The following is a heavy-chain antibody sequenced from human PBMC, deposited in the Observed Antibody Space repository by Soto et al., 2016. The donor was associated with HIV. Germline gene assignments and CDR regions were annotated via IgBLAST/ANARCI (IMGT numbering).Heavy chain of an antibody. V-gene: IGHV1-69*12. J-gene: IGHJ4*02. CDR3: ARDPLDYYDSSGWGNY. CDR1: GGTFSSYA. Sequence: QVQLVQSGAEVKKPGSSVKVSCKASGGTFSSYAISWVRQAPGQGLEWMGGSIPMFDTANYAQKFQGRVTITADESTNTAYMELSSLRSEDTAVYYCARDPLDYYDSSGWGNYWGQGTLVTVSS. CDR2: SIPMFDTA. D-gene: IGHD3-22*01.